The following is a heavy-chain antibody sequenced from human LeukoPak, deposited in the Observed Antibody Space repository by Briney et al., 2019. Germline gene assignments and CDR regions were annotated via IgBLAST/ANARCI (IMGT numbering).Heavy chain of an antibody. Sequence: SVKVSCKASGYTFTYRHLHWVRQAPGQALEWMGWIPPFNGNTNYAQKFQDRVTITRDRSMTTAYMELSSLRSEDTAMYYCAAPGYCSSTSCLPFDAFDIWGQGTMVTVSS. J-gene: IGHJ3*02. V-gene: IGHV1-45*02. D-gene: IGHD2-2*01. CDR2: IPPFNGNT. CDR3: AAPGYCSSTSCLPFDAFDI. CDR1: GYTFTYRH.